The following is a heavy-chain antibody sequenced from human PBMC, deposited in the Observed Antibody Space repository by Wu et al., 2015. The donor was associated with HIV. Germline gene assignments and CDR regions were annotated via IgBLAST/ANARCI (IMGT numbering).Heavy chain of an antibody. J-gene: IGHJ3*02. CDR1: GGSISSYY. V-gene: IGHV4-59*01. Sequence: QVQLQESGPGLVKPSETLSLTCTVSGGSISSYYWSWIRQPPGKGLEWIGYIYYSGSTNYNPSLKSRVTISVDTSKNQFSLKLSSVTAADTAVYYCARDAGGGNSGDAFDIWGQGTMVTVSS. CDR3: ARDAGGGNSGDAFDI. CDR2: IYYSGST. D-gene: IGHD4-23*01.